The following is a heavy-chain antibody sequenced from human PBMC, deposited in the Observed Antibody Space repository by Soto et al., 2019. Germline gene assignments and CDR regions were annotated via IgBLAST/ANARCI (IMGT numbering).Heavy chain of an antibody. CDR2: INPSGGST. CDR1: GYTFTSYY. D-gene: IGHD5-12*01. CDR3: ATRDSGYDYGRDAFDI. V-gene: IGHV1-46*01. J-gene: IGHJ3*02. Sequence: GASVKVSCKASGYTFTSYYMHWVRQAPGQGLEWMGIINPSGGSTSYAQKFQGRVTMTRDTSTSTVYMELSSLRSEDTAVYYCATRDSGYDYGRDAFDIWGQGTMVTVS.